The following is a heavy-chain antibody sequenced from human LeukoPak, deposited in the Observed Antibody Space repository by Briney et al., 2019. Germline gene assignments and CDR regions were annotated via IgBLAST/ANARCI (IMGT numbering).Heavy chain of an antibody. CDR1: GGTFSSYA. Sequence: SVKVSCKASGGTFSSYAISWVRQAPGXXXXXXGRIIPILGIANYAQKFQGRVTITADKSTSTAYMELSSLRSEDTAVYYCARAPFSGRGTFDPWGQGTLVTVSS. CDR3: ARAPFSGRGTFDP. D-gene: IGHD5-12*01. V-gene: IGHV1-69*04. J-gene: IGHJ5*02. CDR2: IIPILGIA.